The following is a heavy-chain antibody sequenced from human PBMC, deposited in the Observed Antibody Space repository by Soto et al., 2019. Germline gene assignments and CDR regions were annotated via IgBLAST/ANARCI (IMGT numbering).Heavy chain of an antibody. J-gene: IGHJ3*02. CDR3: AKLGYDILTGFIRRLKAFDI. D-gene: IGHD3-9*01. CDR2: ISGSGGST. Sequence: GGSLRLSCAASGFTFSSYAMSWVRQAPGKGLEWVSAISGSGGSTYYADSVKGRFTISRDNSKNTLYLQMNSLRAEDTAVYYCAKLGYDILTGFIRRLKAFDIWGQGTMVTVSS. CDR1: GFTFSSYA. V-gene: IGHV3-23*01.